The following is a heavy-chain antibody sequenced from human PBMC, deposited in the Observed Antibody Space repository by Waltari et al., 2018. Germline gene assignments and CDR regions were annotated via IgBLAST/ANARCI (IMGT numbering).Heavy chain of an antibody. V-gene: IGHV1-46*01. CDR1: GYTFTSYY. J-gene: IGHJ4*02. Sequence: QVQLVQSGAEVKKPGASVKVSCKASGYTFTSYYTHWVRQAPGQGLEWMGIINPSGGSTSYEKKFQGRVTMTRDRSASTGYRELGSLGSEDTAVYDCAGGGSYYRDYWGQGTLVTVSS. CDR2: INPSGGST. D-gene: IGHD1-26*01. CDR3: AGGGSYYRDY.